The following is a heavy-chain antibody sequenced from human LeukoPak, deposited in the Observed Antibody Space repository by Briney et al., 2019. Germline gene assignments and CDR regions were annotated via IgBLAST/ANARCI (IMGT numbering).Heavy chain of an antibody. V-gene: IGHV3-7*01. CDR2: INKDGSEK. D-gene: IGHD2-15*01. J-gene: IGHJ4*02. Sequence: GGSLRLSCAASGFTFSNYWMSWVRQAPGKGLGWVANINKDGSEKYYVDSLTGRVTISRDNAKNSLYLQMNSLRAEDTAVYYCARRYCSGGICYSVDYWGQGTLVTVSS. CDR1: GFTFSNYW. CDR3: ARRYCSGGICYSVDY.